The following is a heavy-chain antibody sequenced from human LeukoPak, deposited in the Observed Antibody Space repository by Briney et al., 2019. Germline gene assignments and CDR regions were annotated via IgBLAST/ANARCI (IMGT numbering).Heavy chain of an antibody. CDR2: MNPNSGDT. Sequence: ASVKVSCKASGYTFTSYDINWVRQATGQGLEWMGWMNPNSGDTGYAQKFQGRVAMTRNTSISTAYMELSSLRSEDTAVYYCARGRDTAMVQYYFDYWGQGTLVTVSS. D-gene: IGHD5-18*01. CDR3: ARGRDTAMVQYYFDY. CDR1: GYTFTSYD. J-gene: IGHJ4*02. V-gene: IGHV1-8*01.